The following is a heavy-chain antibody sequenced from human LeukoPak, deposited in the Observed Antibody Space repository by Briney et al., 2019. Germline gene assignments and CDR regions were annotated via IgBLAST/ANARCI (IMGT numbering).Heavy chain of an antibody. D-gene: IGHD1-26*01. Sequence: SETLSLTCTVSGDSISTYYWSWIRQPPGKGLEWIGYIYYSGSTNYNPSLKSRVAISVDTSKNQFSLKLISVTAADTAVYYCARDDSGSYHQLGVWGQGTTVTVSS. CDR2: IYYSGST. CDR3: ARDDSGSYHQLGV. CDR1: GDSISTYY. J-gene: IGHJ6*02. V-gene: IGHV4-59*13.